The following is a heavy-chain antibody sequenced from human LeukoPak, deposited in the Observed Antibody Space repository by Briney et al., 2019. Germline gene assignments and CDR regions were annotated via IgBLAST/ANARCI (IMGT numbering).Heavy chain of an antibody. Sequence: SETLSLTCIVSGGSISSSSYYWGWIRQAPGKGLEWIGEIDHSGSTNYNPSLKSRVTMSVDTSKNQFSLKLSFVTAADTAVYYCARVGDYALKDWGQGTLVTVSS. CDR3: ARVGDYALKD. CDR2: IDHSGST. J-gene: IGHJ4*02. V-gene: IGHV4-39*07. CDR1: GGSISSSSYY. D-gene: IGHD3-16*01.